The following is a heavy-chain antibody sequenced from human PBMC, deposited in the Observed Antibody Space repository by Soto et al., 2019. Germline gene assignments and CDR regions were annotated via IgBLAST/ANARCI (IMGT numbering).Heavy chain of an antibody. CDR1: GGAFTNYA. CDR3: ASWSNWNPLYYDGLDV. J-gene: IGHJ6*02. CDR2: MIPLHNTS. Sequence: QVQLLQSGAEVKKPGSSVKVSCKVSGGAFTNYALNWVRHGPGQGLEWLGGMIPLHNTSNYSLKFLGRVTVTADISSTTVYMELISLTSDDTATYYCASWSNWNPLYYDGLDVWGQGTTVTVSS. D-gene: IGHD1-20*01. V-gene: IGHV1-69*06.